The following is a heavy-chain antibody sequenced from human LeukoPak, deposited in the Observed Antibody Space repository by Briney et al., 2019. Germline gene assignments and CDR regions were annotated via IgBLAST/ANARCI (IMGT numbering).Heavy chain of an antibody. Sequence: PGGSLRLSCAASGFSFSTYWMSWVRQAPGKGLEWVANIKQDESEKYYVDSVRGRFTSFRDNAKSSLYLQMNTLRVEDTAVYYCARAKYSGSYPYYYDYWGQGTLVTVSS. CDR1: GFSFSTYW. J-gene: IGHJ4*02. CDR2: IKQDESEK. V-gene: IGHV3-7*01. CDR3: ARAKYSGSYPYYYDY. D-gene: IGHD1-26*01.